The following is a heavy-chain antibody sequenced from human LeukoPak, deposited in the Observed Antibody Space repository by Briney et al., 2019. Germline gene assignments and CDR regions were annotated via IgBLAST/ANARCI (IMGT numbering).Heavy chain of an antibody. J-gene: IGHJ4*02. Sequence: SETLSLTCAVYGGSFSGYYWSWIRQPPGKGLEWIGEINHSGSTNYNPSLKSRVTISVDTSKNQFSLKLSSVTAADTAVYYCASLPPDYWGQGTLVTVSS. CDR2: INHSGST. V-gene: IGHV4-34*01. CDR1: GGSFSGYY. CDR3: ASLPPDY.